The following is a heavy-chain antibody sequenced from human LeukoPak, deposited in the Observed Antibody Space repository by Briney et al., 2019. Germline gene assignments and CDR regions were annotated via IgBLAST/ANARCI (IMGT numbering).Heavy chain of an antibody. J-gene: IGHJ4*02. Sequence: GGSLRLSCAASGFAVNSNYMNWVRQAPGKGLEWVSVIYSAGTTFYADSVKGRLSISRDNSKNTLYLHMDSLRAEDTAVYYCAGGVLPYYFDYWGQGTLVTVSA. CDR1: GFAVNSNY. D-gene: IGHD3-3*01. CDR2: IYSAGTT. V-gene: IGHV3-66*01. CDR3: AGGVLPYYFDY.